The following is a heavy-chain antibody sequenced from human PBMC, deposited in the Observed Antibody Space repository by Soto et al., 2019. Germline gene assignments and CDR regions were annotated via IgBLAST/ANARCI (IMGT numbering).Heavy chain of an antibody. CDR3: VRESWAAPLYGMDV. D-gene: IGHD1-26*01. CDR2: IYYSGST. CDR1: GGSISSYY. Sequence: SETLSLTCTVSGGSISSYYWSWIRQPPGKGLEWIGYIYYSGSTNYNPSLKSRVTISVDTSKNQFSLKLSSVTAADTAVYYCVRESWAAPLYGMDVWGQGTTVTVSS. J-gene: IGHJ6*02. V-gene: IGHV4-59*12.